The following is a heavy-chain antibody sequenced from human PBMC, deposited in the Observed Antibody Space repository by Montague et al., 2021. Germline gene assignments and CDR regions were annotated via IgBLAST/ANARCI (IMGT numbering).Heavy chain of an antibody. D-gene: IGHD2-15*01. CDR3: ARSRGSCSGVGCDAFDY. CDR2: IYDSGST. Sequence: TLSLTCSVSGGSISSGGFYWSWIRQHPGKGPEWIGSIYDSGSTNYNPSLKSRLTLSRDTSKNQFSLRLTSVTAADTAVYYCARSRGSCSGVGCDAFDYWGQGTLVTVSS. CDR1: GGSISSGGFY. V-gene: IGHV4-31*03. J-gene: IGHJ4*02.